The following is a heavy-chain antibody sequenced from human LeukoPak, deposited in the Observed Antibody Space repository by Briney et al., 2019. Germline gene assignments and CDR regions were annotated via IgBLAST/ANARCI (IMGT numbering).Heavy chain of an antibody. CDR1: GGSISSYW. CDR2: IYHSGST. D-gene: IGHD1-26*01. V-gene: IGHV4-4*02. J-gene: IGHJ3*02. Sequence: SETLSLTCAVSGGSISSYWWSWVRQPPGKGLEWIGEIYHSGSTNYNPSLKSRVTISVDKSKNQFSLKLSSVTAADTALYYCARSAGGVWGAFDMWGPGTMVTVSS. CDR3: ARSAGGVWGAFDM.